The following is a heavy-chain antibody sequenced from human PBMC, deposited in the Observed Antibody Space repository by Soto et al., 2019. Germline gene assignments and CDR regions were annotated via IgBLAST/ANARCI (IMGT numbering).Heavy chain of an antibody. CDR2: NSAYKGDT. CDR1: GYIFIRYG. V-gene: IGHV1-18*01. J-gene: IGHJ3*02. CDR3: ARTSYVWGSYRSDDALDI. Sequence: QVQLVQSGAEVKKPGASVKVSCKASGYIFIRYGISWVREAPGQGLEWMGWNSAYKGDTNYAQKVQGRVTMTTDTSTSTAYMEVRSLRFDDTAVYYCARTSYVWGSYRSDDALDIWGQGTMVTVSS. D-gene: IGHD3-16*02.